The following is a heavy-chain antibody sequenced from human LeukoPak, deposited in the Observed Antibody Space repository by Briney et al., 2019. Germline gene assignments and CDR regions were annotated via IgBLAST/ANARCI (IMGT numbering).Heavy chain of an antibody. J-gene: IGHJ1*01. CDR3: ARGGWYPESFQH. CDR2: IYYSGST. D-gene: IGHD6-19*01. CDR1: GGSISSYY. V-gene: IGHV4-59*01. Sequence: ASETLSLTCTVSGGSISSYYWNWIRQPPGKGLEWIGYIYYSGSTNYNPSLKSRVTISLDTSKNQFSLKLSSVTAADTAVYYCARGGWYPESFQHWGQGALVTVSS.